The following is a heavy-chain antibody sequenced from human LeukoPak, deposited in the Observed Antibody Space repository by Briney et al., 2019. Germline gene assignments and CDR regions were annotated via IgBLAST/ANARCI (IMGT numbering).Heavy chain of an antibody. D-gene: IGHD2-15*01. V-gene: IGHV4-39*02. Sequence: SETLSLTCTVSGGSISSSSYYWGWIRQPPGKGLEWIGSIYYSGSTYYNPSLKSRVTISVDTSKNQFSLKPSSVTAADTAVYYCARDVGGAFDIWGQGTMVTVSS. CDR1: GGSISSSSYY. CDR2: IYYSGST. CDR3: ARDVGGAFDI. J-gene: IGHJ3*02.